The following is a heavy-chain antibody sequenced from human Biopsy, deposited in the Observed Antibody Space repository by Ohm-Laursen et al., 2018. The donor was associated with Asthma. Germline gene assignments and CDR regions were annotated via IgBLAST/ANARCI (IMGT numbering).Heavy chain of an antibody. CDR3: ARKAGSCISRTCYSLDF. J-gene: IGHJ4*02. CDR2: INSVFGTT. Sequence: VASVKVSCKSLGGTFNTYVIDWVRQAPGQGLEWMGGINSVFGTTTYPQKFQDRVTITADDSTSTVYMELSGLRSEDTAVYYCARKAGSCISRTCYSLDFWGQGTLVTVSS. D-gene: IGHD2-2*01. CDR1: GGTFNTYV. V-gene: IGHV1-69*13.